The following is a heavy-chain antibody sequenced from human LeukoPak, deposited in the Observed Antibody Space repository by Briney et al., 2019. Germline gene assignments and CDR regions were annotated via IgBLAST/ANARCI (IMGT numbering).Heavy chain of an antibody. CDR2: IYPGDSDS. V-gene: IGHV5-51*01. D-gene: IGHD2-2*01. CDR3: ARRSYCYSTSCYGYWFDS. J-gene: IGHJ5*01. Sequence: GESLQISCKGSGYRFTDYWIAWVRPMPGKGLEWMGIIYPGDSDSRYSPSFQGQVTFSADKSISTAYLQWSSLKASDTAMYYCARRSYCYSTSCYGYWFDSWGQGTLVTVSS. CDR1: GYRFTDYW.